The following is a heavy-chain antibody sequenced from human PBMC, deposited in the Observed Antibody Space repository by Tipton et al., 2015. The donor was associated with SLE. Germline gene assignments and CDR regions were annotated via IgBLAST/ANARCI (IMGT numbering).Heavy chain of an antibody. V-gene: IGHV4-30-2*01. Sequence: LRLSCTVSGGSISSGSYYWNWIRQPPGKGLEWIGYIYHSGSTYYNPSLKSRVTISVDRSKNQFSLKLSSVTAADTAVYYCARGGDIVGGPFDYWGQGTLVTVSS. CDR3: ARGGDIVGGPFDY. CDR2: IYHSGST. CDR1: GGSISSGSYY. D-gene: IGHD2-15*01. J-gene: IGHJ4*02.